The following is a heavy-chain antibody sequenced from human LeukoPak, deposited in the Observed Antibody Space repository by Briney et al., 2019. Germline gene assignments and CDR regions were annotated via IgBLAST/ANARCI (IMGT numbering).Heavy chain of an antibody. CDR3: AREGSSGYYPS. V-gene: IGHV3-30-3*01. CDR2: ISYDGSEK. J-gene: IGHJ4*02. Sequence: SCKASGFTFSSYPMHWVRQAPGKGLEWVAVISYDGSEKHYADPVKGRFTISRDNSKNTLYLQMNSLRAEDTAVYYCAREGSSGYYPSWGQGILVTVSS. CDR1: GFTFSSYP. D-gene: IGHD3-22*01.